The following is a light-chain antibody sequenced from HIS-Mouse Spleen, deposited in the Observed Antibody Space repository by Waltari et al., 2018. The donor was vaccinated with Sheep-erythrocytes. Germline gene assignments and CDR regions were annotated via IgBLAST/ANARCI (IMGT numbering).Light chain of an antibody. CDR3: SSYAGSNNWV. CDR2: EVS. CDR1: SSDVGGYNY. Sequence: QSALTQPPSASGSPGQSVTISFTGTSSDVGGYNYVSWYQQHPGKAPKLMIYEVSRRPYGVPDRFSGSKSGTTASLTVSGRQAEDEADYYCSSYAGSNNWVFGGGTKLTVL. J-gene: IGLJ3*02. V-gene: IGLV2-8*01.